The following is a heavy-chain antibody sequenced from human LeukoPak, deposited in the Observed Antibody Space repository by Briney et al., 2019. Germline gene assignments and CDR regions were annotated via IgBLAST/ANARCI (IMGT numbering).Heavy chain of an antibody. J-gene: IGHJ4*02. Sequence: ASVKVSCKASGYTFTGYHMHWVRQALGQGLEWMGRINPNSGDTNYAQKFQGRVTMTRDTSISTAYMELSRLRSDDTAVYYCARDYCSSTSCLFDYWGRGTLVTVSS. V-gene: IGHV1-2*06. CDR2: INPNSGDT. CDR1: GYTFTGYH. CDR3: ARDYCSSTSCLFDY. D-gene: IGHD2-2*01.